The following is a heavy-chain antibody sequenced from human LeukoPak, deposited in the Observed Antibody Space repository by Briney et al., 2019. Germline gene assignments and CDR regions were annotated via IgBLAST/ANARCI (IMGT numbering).Heavy chain of an antibody. Sequence: GGSLRLSCAASGFTFSSYEMNWVRQAPGKGLEWVSYISSSGSTIYYADSVKGRFTISRDNAKNSLYLQMNSLRAEDTAVYYCARDLLRKYYYYGMDVWGQGTTVTVSS. V-gene: IGHV3-48*03. D-gene: IGHD1-14*01. CDR3: ARDLLRKYYYYGMDV. CDR1: GFTFSSYE. CDR2: ISSSGSTI. J-gene: IGHJ6*02.